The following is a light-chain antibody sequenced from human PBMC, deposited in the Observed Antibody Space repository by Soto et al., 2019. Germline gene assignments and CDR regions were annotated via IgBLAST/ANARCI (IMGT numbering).Light chain of an antibody. Sequence: DIVMTQSPLSLPVTPGEPASISCRSSQSLLHSNGYNSLDWYLQKPGQSPQLLIYLGSNRSSGVPDRFSGSGSGTDFTLKISRVEAEDVGVYYCMEALQTPRGWTFGQGTKVEIK. V-gene: IGKV2-28*01. CDR1: QSLLHSNGYNS. CDR2: LGS. CDR3: MEALQTPRGWT. J-gene: IGKJ1*01.